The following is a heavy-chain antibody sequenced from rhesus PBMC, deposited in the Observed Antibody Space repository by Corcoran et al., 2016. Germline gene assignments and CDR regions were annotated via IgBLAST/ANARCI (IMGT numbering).Heavy chain of an antibody. J-gene: IGHJ4*01. D-gene: IGHD2-2*01. CDR1: GGSISDSYR. CDR3: ARGGSTWFY. Sequence: QVQLQESGPGVVKPSETLSLTCAVSGGSISDSYRWSWIRQPPGKGLEWIGYIYGSSTSTNYNPSLNSRVTIAKDTSKNQFYLKLSSVTAADTAVYYCARGGSTWFYWGQGVLVTVSS. V-gene: IGHV4S10*01. CDR2: IYGSSTST.